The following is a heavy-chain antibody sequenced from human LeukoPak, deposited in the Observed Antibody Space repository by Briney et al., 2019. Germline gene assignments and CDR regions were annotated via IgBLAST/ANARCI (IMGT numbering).Heavy chain of an antibody. J-gene: IGHJ5*02. CDR1: GGSISSGDYY. Sequence: PSETLSLTCTVSGGSISSGDYYWSWIRQPPGKGLEWIGYIYYSGSTYYNPSLKSRVTISVDTSKNQFSLQLNSVTPEDTAVYYCARAPKSRTNGLYFDPWGQGTLVTVSS. D-gene: IGHD2-8*01. CDR3: ARAPKSRTNGLYFDP. CDR2: IYYSGST. V-gene: IGHV4-30-4*01.